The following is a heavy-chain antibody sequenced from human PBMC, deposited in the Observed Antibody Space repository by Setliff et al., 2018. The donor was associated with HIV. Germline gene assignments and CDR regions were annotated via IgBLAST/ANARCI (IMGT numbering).Heavy chain of an antibody. CDR3: ARSSRSSPFWFDY. V-gene: IGHV4-31*03. CDR2: IYYSGST. J-gene: IGHJ4*01. Sequence: KTSETLSLTCTVSGGSINNDIYFWTWIRQRPGKGLEWIGYIYYSGSTHSNPSLKSRLTISVDTSSNQFSLKLNSVTAADTAIYYCARSSRSSPFWFDYWGRGTLVTVSS. D-gene: IGHD6-6*01. CDR1: GGSINNDIYF.